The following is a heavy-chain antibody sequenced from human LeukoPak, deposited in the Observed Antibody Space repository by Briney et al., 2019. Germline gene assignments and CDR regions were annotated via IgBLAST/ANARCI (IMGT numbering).Heavy chain of an antibody. J-gene: IGHJ4*02. D-gene: IGHD1-14*01. CDR3: ARGYLGTGARGGFDY. CDR2: ANTDGSST. CDR1: GFTFDTYW. V-gene: IGHV3-74*01. Sequence: GGSLRLSCAASGFTFDTYWMHWVRQAPGKGLVWVSRANTDGSSTNYADSVKGRFTISRDNAKNTLYLQMNSLRAEDTAVYYCARGYLGTGARGGFDYWGRGALVTVSS.